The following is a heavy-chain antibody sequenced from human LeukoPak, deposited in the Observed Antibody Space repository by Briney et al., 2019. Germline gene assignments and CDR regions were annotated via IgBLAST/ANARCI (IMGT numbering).Heavy chain of an antibody. CDR3: ARLGTTVTTDY. CDR2: IYYRGST. D-gene: IGHD4-17*01. J-gene: IGHJ4*02. Sequence: SETLSHTCTVSGGSISSSSYYWGWIRQPPGKGLEGIGSIYYRGSTYYNPSLKSRVTISVDTSKNQFSLKLSSVTAADTAVYYCARLGTTVTTDYWGQGTRVTVSS. V-gene: IGHV4-39*01. CDR1: GGSISSSSYY.